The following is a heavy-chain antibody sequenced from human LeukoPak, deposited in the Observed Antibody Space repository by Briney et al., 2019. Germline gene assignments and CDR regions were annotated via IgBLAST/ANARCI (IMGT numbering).Heavy chain of an antibody. Sequence: ASVKVSCKASGYTFTGYYMHWVRQAPGQGLEWMGWINPNSGGTNYAQKFQGRVTMTRDTSISTAYMELSRLRSDDTAVYCCARGDSSSWYVWFDPWGQGTLVTVSS. D-gene: IGHD6-13*01. J-gene: IGHJ5*02. CDR1: GYTFTGYY. CDR2: INPNSGGT. V-gene: IGHV1-2*02. CDR3: ARGDSSSWYVWFDP.